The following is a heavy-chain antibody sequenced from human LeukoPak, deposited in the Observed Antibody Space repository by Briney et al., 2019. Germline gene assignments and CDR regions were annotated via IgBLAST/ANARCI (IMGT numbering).Heavy chain of an antibody. CDR1: GFTFSSYA. V-gene: IGHV3-23*01. J-gene: IGHJ3*02. CDR3: AKTYYYDSSGYYYYDAFDI. D-gene: IGHD3-22*01. CDR2: IGGSGGST. Sequence: GGSLRLSCAASGFTFSSYAMSWVRQAPGKGLEWVSAIGGSGGSTYYADSVKGRFTISRDNSKNTLYLQMNSLRAEDTAVYYCAKTYYYDSSGYYYYDAFDIWGQGTMVTVSS.